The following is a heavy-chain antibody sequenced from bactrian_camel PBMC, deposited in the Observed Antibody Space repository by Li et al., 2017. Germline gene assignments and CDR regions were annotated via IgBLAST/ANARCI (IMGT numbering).Heavy chain of an antibody. CDR1: GYTYCIIG. Sequence: HVQLVESGGGSVQPGGSLRLSCPFPGYTYCIIGMSWYRQAPGQEREFVSQIDGDGNTTYSDSVKGRFTISQNDLRLKLYLQMDGLKPEDTGMYMCKAVVRSPSVISCTERWGQGTQVTVS. CDR3: KAVVRSPSVISCTER. J-gene: IGHJ4*01. V-gene: IGHV3S53*01. CDR2: IDGDGNT. D-gene: IGHD3*01.